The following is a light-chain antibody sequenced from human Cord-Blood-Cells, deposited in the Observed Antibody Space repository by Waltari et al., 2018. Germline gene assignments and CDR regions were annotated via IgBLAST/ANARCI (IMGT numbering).Light chain of an antibody. CDR3: QQSYSTPYS. V-gene: IGKV1-39*01. Sequence: DIQMTQSPSSLSASVGDRVTSTCRASQSISSYLNWYQQKPGKAPKLLIYAASSLQSGVPSRFSGSGSGADFTLTISSLQPEVFATYYCQQSYSTPYSFGQGTKLEIK. CDR1: QSISSY. J-gene: IGKJ2*03. CDR2: AAS.